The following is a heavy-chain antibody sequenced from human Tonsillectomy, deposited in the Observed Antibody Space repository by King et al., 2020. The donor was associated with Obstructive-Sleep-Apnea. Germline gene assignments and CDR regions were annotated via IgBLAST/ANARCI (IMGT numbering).Heavy chain of an antibody. D-gene: IGHD7-27*01. CDR2: IYNRGST. CDR3: ARDGEKKRFDY. CDR1: GGSISSSNW. V-gene: IGHV4-4*02. J-gene: IGHJ4*02. Sequence: QLQESGPGLVKPSGTLSLTCAVSGGSISSSNWWSWVRQPPGKGRGWIGEIYNRGSTNYNPSLKSRATISVDKSKNQFSLKLSSVTAADTAVYYCARDGEKKRFDYWGQGTLVTVSS.